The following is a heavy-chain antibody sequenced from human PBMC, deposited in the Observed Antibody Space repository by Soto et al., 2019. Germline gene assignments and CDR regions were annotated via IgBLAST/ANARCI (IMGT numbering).Heavy chain of an antibody. CDR1: GFTFSSDG. D-gene: IGHD3-22*01. V-gene: IGHV3-30*18. Sequence: QVQLVESGGGVVQPGRSLRLSCAASGFTFSSDGMHWVRQAPGKGLEWVAVIAYDGSNKYYADSVKGRFTISRDNSKNTLYLQMNSLRAEDTAVYYCAKAGYYDRSGYYGEAFDILGQGTMVTVSS. J-gene: IGHJ3*02. CDR3: AKAGYYDRSGYYGEAFDI. CDR2: IAYDGSNK.